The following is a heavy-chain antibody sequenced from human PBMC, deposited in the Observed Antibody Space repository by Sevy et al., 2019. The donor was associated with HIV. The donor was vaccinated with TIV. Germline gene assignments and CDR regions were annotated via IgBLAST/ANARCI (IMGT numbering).Heavy chain of an antibody. V-gene: IGHV3-13*01. CDR3: ARGGREGYYYYGLDV. J-gene: IGHJ6*02. D-gene: IGHD5-12*01. CDR1: GFTFSKYD. Sequence: GGSLRLSCAASGFTFSKYDMHWVRQVSGKSLEWVSGIGYAGDIYYLDSVKGRFTISRENAKNSLYLEMNSLRAGDTALYYCARGGREGYYYYGLDVWGQGTTVTVSS. CDR2: IGYAGDI.